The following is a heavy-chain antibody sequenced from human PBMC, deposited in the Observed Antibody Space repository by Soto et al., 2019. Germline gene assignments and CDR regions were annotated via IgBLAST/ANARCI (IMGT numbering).Heavy chain of an antibody. CDR1: GYTLTELS. V-gene: IGHV1-24*01. Sequence: ASVKVSWKVSGYTLTELSMHWVRQAPGKGLEWMGGFDPEDGETIYAQKFQGRVTMTEDTSTDTAYMELSSLRSEDTAVYYCATRQQWLVHDYYYYDMDVWGHGTTVTFSS. D-gene: IGHD6-19*01. CDR2: FDPEDGET. CDR3: ATRQQWLVHDYYYYDMDV. J-gene: IGHJ6*02.